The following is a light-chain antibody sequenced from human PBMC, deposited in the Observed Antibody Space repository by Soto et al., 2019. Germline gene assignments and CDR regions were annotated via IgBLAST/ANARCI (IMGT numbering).Light chain of an antibody. Sequence: QSALTQPASVSGSPGQSITISCTGTSSDVGGYNYVSWYQQHPGKAPKLMIYDVSNRPSGVSNRFSGSKSGNTASLTISGLQAEDEADYYCSSYTSNSTLVFGTGNKLTVL. J-gene: IGLJ1*01. V-gene: IGLV2-14*01. CDR1: SSDVGGYNY. CDR2: DVS. CDR3: SSYTSNSTLV.